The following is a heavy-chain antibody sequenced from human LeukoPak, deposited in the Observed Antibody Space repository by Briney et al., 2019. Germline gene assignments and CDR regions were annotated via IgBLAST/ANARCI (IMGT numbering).Heavy chain of an antibody. Sequence: PGGSLRLSCAASGFTFSSYGLSWVRQTPGKGLEWVSAIRGGGDSKHYADSVRGRFTISRDNSRNTMYLQMTGLRAEDTAVYYCARGLDAKDTRPHYWGQGTLVSVAT. V-gene: IGHV3-23*01. J-gene: IGHJ4*02. CDR1: GFTFSSYG. CDR3: ARGLDAKDTRPHY. D-gene: IGHD3/OR15-3a*01. CDR2: IRGGGDSK.